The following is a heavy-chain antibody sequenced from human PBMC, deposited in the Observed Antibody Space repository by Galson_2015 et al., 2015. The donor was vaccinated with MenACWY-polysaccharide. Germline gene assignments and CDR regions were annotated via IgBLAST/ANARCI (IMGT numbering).Heavy chain of an antibody. CDR1: GGTFSSYA. V-gene: IGHV1-69*13. D-gene: IGHD6-19*01. J-gene: IGHJ6*02. CDR3: ARGTVAVAGNPLPLYYYYGMDV. Sequence: SVKVSCKASGGTFSSYAISWVRQAPGQGLEWMGGIIPTSGTANYAQKFQGRVTITADESTSTAYMELSSLRSEDTAVYYCARGTVAVAGNPLPLYYYYGMDVWGQGTTVTVSS. CDR2: IIPTSGTA.